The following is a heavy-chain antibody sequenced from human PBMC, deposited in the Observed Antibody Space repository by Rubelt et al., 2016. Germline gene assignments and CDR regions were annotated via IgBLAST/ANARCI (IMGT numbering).Heavy chain of an antibody. CDR2: IYYSGST. D-gene: IGHD3-22*01. Sequence: QVQLQESGPGLVKPSETLSLTCGVFGDSITNYCWSWIRQPPGKGLEWIGNIYYSGSTYYNPSLKSRVTLSVDTSKDQFSLKLISVTAAETAMYYCARLFDSSGWSPFDYWGQGTLVTVSS. CDR3: ARLFDSSGWSPFDY. V-gene: IGHV4-59*08. J-gene: IGHJ4*02. CDR1: GDSITNYC.